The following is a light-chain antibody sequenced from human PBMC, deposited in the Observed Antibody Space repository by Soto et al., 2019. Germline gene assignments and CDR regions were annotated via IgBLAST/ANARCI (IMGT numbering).Light chain of an antibody. V-gene: IGKV3D-15*01. Sequence: EIVMTQSPATLSVSPGERATLSCRASQSVSSNLAWYQQKPGQAPRLLIYDASNRATGIPGRFSGSGSGTEFTLTIRSLQSEDFAVYYCQHYYNWPLTFGGGTKVDIK. CDR3: QHYYNWPLT. J-gene: IGKJ4*01. CDR1: QSVSSN. CDR2: DAS.